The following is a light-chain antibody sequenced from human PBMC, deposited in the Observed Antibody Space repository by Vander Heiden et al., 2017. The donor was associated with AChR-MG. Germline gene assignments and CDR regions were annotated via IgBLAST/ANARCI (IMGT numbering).Light chain of an antibody. CDR2: GNS. V-gene: IGLV1-40*01. CDR1: RSNIGAGYD. Sequence: QSVLTQPPSVSGAPGQRVTIPCTGSRSNIGAGYDVHWYQQLPGTAPKLLIYGNSNRPSGVPDRFSGSKSGTSASLAITGLQAEDEADYYCQSYDSSLSGSVFGGGTKL. J-gene: IGLJ2*01. CDR3: QSYDSSLSGSV.